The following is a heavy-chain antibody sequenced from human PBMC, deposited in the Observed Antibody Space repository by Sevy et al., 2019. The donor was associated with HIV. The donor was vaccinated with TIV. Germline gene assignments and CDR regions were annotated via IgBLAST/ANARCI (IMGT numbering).Heavy chain of an antibody. J-gene: IGHJ4*02. V-gene: IGHV3-48*03. CDR1: GFTFSSYE. Sequence: GGPLRLSCAASGFTFSSYEMNWVRQAPGKGLEWVSYISSSGSTIYYADSVKGRFTISRDNAKNSLYLQMDSLRAEDTAVYYCARGVAAAGYYFDYWGQGTLVTVSS. CDR3: ARGVAAAGYYFDY. CDR2: ISSSGSTI. D-gene: IGHD6-13*01.